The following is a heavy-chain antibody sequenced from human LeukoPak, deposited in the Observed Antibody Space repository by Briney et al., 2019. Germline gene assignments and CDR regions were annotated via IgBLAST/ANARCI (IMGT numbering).Heavy chain of an antibody. CDR3: ATTRYSSVQDAFDI. V-gene: IGHV5-51*01. CDR1: GYSFTTYW. CDR2: IYPGDSDT. J-gene: IGHJ3*02. Sequence: GESLKISCKGSGYSFTTYWIAWVRQMPGKGLEWMGIIYPGDSDTRYSPSFQGQVTISADKSISTAYLQWSSLKASDTAMYYCATTRYSSVQDAFDIWGQGTMVTVSS. D-gene: IGHD6-19*01.